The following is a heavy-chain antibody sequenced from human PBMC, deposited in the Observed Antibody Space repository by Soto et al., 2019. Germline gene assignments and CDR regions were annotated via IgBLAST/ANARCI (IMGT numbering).Heavy chain of an antibody. J-gene: IGHJ4*02. Sequence: SGPTLVNPTQTLTLTCTFSGFSLSTSGMRVGWIRQPPEKALEWLARTDWDDDKFYSTSLKTRLTISKDTSKNQVVLTMTNMDPVDTGTYYCARMFYDGTGYYLGYYFDYWGQGTLVTVSS. CDR1: GFSLSTSGMR. V-gene: IGHV2-70*04. CDR3: ARMFYDGTGYYLGYYFDY. D-gene: IGHD3-22*01. CDR2: TDWDDDK.